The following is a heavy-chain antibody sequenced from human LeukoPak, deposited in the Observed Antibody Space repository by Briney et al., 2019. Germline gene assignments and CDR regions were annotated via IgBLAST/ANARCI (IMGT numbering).Heavy chain of an antibody. Sequence: GESLKISCKGSGYSFTSYWIGWVRQMPGKGLEWMGIIYPGDSDTRYSPSFQGQVTISADKSISTAYLQWSSLKASDTAMYYCARLSYGSGYDLHFDYWGQGTLVTVSS. D-gene: IGHD5-12*01. CDR2: IYPGDSDT. CDR3: ARLSYGSGYDLHFDY. V-gene: IGHV5-51*01. J-gene: IGHJ4*02. CDR1: GYSFTSYW.